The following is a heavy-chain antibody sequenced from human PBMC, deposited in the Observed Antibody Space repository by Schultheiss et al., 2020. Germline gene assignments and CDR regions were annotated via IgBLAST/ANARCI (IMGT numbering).Heavy chain of an antibody. CDR1: GFTFSSYG. D-gene: IGHD5-18*01. J-gene: IGHJ4*02. CDR3: ARGVIQLWLSQYYFDY. Sequence: GGSLRLSCAASGFTFSSYGMHWVRQAPGKGLEWVALISHDGSNKYYGDSVKGRFTISRDNSKNTLYLQMNSLRAEDTAVYYCARGVIQLWLSQYYFDYWGQGTLVTVSS. CDR2: ISHDGSNK. V-gene: IGHV3-30*03.